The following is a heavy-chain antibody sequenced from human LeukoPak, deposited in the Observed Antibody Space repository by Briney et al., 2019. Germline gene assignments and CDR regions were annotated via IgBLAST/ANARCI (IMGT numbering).Heavy chain of an antibody. CDR1: GGSISSYY. J-gene: IGHJ4*02. CDR3: ARGGMTTVTTSYFDY. Sequence: SETLSPTCTVSGGSISSYYWSWIRQPPGKGLEWIGYIYHSGSTYYNPSLKSRVTISVDRSKNQFSLKLSSVTAADTAVYYCARGGMTTVTTSYFDYWGQGTLVTVSS. V-gene: IGHV4-59*12. D-gene: IGHD4-17*01. CDR2: IYHSGST.